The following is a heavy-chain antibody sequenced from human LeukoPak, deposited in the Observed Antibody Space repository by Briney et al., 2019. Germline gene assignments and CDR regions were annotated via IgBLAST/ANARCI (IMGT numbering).Heavy chain of an antibody. CDR1: GGSTTNYY. CDR2: MFSTGST. D-gene: IGHD6-19*01. V-gene: IGHV4-4*07. CDR3: ARGLVYSSGYYYGMDV. Sequence: SEPLSLTCTVSGGSTTNYYWSWIRQPGGKGLEWIGRMFSTGSTNYNPSLKSRVTMSVDTSKNQFSLKLSSVTAADTAVYYCARGLVYSSGYYYGMDVWGQGTTVTVSS. J-gene: IGHJ6*02.